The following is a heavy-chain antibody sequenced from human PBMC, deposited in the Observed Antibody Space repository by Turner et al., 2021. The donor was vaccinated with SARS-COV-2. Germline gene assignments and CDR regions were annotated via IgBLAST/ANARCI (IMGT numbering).Heavy chain of an antibody. CDR3: AKGASQHFDY. J-gene: IGHJ4*02. V-gene: IGHV3-30*18. CDR2: ISYDGSNK. Sequence: VQLLESGGGLVQPGGSLRLSCAASGFTFSSYGMHWVRQAPGKGLEWVAVISYDGSNKYYADSVKGRFTISRDNSKNTLYLQMNSLRAEDTAVYYCAKGASQHFDYWGQGTLVTVSS. CDR1: GFTFSSYG. D-gene: IGHD5-18*01.